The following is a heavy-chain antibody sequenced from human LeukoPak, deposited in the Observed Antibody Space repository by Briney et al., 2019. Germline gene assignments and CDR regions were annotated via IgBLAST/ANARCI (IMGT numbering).Heavy chain of an antibody. D-gene: IGHD3-3*01. J-gene: IGHJ6*03. CDR2: IIHIFGTA. CDR3: ARGFWSGLPSRLAYMDV. Sequence: SVKVSCKASGGTFSSYAISWVRQAPGQGLEWMGGIIHIFGTANYAQKFQGSVTITADESTSTDYMEMSSLTSEDTAVYYCARGFWSGLPSRLAYMDVWGKGTTVTVSS. CDR1: GGTFSSYA. V-gene: IGHV1-69*13.